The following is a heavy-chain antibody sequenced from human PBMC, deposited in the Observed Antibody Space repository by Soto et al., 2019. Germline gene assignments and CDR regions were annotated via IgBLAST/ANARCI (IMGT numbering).Heavy chain of an antibody. CDR1: GFTFSSYS. D-gene: IGHD3-10*01. V-gene: IGHV3-23*01. Sequence: GSLRLSCAASGFTFSSYSMSWVRQAPGKGLEWVSGFRSGGDDGTTHYADSVKGRFTISRDNSKNTLFLQMDSLRAEDTAIYYCAKKVNSGPGSQYFDYWGQGTLVTVSS. CDR3: AKKVNSGPGSQYFDY. J-gene: IGHJ4*02. CDR2: FRSGGDDGTT.